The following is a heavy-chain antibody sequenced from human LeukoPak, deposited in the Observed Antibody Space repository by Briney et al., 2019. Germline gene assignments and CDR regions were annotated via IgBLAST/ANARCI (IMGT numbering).Heavy chain of an antibody. CDR3: ARVLSAYFDY. Sequence: GGSLRLSCAASGFTFSSYDMGWVRQAPGKGLEWVSAISSSGASTYYADSVKGRFTISRDNSKNTLYLQMNSLRAEDTAVYYCARVLSAYFDYWGQGTLVTVSS. D-gene: IGHD2/OR15-2a*01. V-gene: IGHV3-23*01. J-gene: IGHJ4*02. CDR1: GFTFSSYD. CDR2: ISSSGAST.